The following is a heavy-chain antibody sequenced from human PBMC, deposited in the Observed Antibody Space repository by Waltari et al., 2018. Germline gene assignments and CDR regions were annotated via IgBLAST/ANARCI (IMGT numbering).Heavy chain of an antibody. D-gene: IGHD2-8*01. J-gene: IGHJ2*01. CDR2: IYHSGGT. V-gene: IGHV4-38-2*01. CDR1: GYSISSGYY. Sequence: QVQLQESGPGLVKPSETLSLTCAVSGYSISSGYYWGWIRQPPGKGLEWIGGIYHSGGTYYNPSLKSRVTISVDTAKNQFSLKLSSVTAADTAVYYCARRLMGIGDWYFDLWGRGTLVTVSS. CDR3: ARRLMGIGDWYFDL.